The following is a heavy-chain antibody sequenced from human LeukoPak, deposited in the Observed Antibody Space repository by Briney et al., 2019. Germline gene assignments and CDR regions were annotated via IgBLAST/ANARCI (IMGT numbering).Heavy chain of an antibody. Sequence: ASVKVSCKASGYIFTSYYMHWVRQAPGQGLEWMGIINPNGGTASYAQKFQGRVTMTRDTSTSTVYMELSSLRPEDTAVYYCAFSSYYLQGNYYYMDVWGKGTTVTVSS. D-gene: IGHD1-26*01. J-gene: IGHJ6*03. CDR3: AFSSYYLQGNYYYMDV. CDR2: INPNGGTA. V-gene: IGHV1-46*01. CDR1: GYIFTSYY.